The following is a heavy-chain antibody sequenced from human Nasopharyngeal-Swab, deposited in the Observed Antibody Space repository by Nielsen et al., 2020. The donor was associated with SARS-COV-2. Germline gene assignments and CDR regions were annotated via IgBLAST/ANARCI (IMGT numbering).Heavy chain of an antibody. CDR2: ISYDGSNK. CDR1: GFTFSSYG. D-gene: IGHD5-18*01. J-gene: IGHJ6*03. Sequence: GGSLRLSCAASGFTFSSYGMHWVRQAPGKGLERVAVISYDGSNKYYADSVKGRFTISRDNSKNTLYLQMNSLRAEDTAVYYCAKDWGYKSDYYYYMDVWGKGTTVTVSS. CDR3: AKDWGYKSDYYYYMDV. V-gene: IGHV3-30*18.